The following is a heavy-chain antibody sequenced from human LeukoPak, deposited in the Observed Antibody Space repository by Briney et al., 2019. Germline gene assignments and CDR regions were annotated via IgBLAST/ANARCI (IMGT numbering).Heavy chain of an antibody. CDR1: GYRFTTHG. D-gene: IGHD3-16*01. J-gene: IGHJ3*02. V-gene: IGHV1-18*01. CDR3: ARTGSIYDQETFDT. Sequence: SSVTLSCMASGYRFTTHGISWVRQAPGQGLEWMGWISSYSTYTTYAQKFQGRVTMTTDTSTSSGYLELRSLTSDDTAVYYCARTGSIYDQETFDTWGQGTVVTVSS. CDR2: ISSYSTYT.